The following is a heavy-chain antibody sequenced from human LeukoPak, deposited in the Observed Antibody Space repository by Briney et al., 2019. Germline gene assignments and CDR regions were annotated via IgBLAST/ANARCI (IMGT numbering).Heavy chain of an antibody. Sequence: GGSLRLSCAASGFTFSTSWMSWVRQAPEKGLEWVGCIKDDGSAEYYVDSVKGRFTISRDNAKNSLYLQMHSLRVDDTAVYYCARDVGANTNGYWGQGTLATVSS. CDR2: IKDDGSAE. D-gene: IGHD2-8*01. J-gene: IGHJ4*02. V-gene: IGHV3-7*01. CDR1: GFTFSTSW. CDR3: ARDVGANTNGY.